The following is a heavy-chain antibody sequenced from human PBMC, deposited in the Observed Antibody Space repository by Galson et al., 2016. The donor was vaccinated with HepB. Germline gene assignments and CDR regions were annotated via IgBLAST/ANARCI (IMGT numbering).Heavy chain of an antibody. Sequence: SLRLSCAGSGFSYSDYSINWVRQAPGKGLEWVSYFSSTSTLIYYADSVKGRFTVSRDNAKNSLYLQMNSLRAEDTAVYYCVRDRHGYTYYGTLGIGYFDLWGRGTLVTVSS. D-gene: IGHD3-10*01. J-gene: IGHJ2*01. CDR1: GFSYSDYS. CDR2: FSSTSTLI. V-gene: IGHV3-48*01. CDR3: VRDRHGYTYYGTLGIGYFDL.